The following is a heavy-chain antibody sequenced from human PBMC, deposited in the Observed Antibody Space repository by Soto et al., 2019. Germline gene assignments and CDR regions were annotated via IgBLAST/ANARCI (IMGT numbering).Heavy chain of an antibody. CDR1: GYTFTSYG. CDR2: ISAYNGNT. D-gene: IGHD3-3*01. J-gene: IGHJ6*03. CDR3: ARVKAYYDFCSGYYTGDYYYYMDV. Sequence: QVQLVQSGAEVKKPGASVKVSCKASGYTFTSYGISWVRQAPGQGLEWMGWISAYNGNTNYAQKLQGRVTMTTDTATSTDYMELRSLRSDDTAVYYCARVKAYYDFCSGYYTGDYYYYMDVWGKETTVTVSS. V-gene: IGHV1-18*01.